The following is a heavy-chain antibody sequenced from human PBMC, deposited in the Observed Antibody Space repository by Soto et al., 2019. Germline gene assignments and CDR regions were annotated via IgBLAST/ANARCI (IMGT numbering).Heavy chain of an antibody. Sequence: EVQLVESGGGLIQPGGSLRLSCAVSGFNVTNTYMSWVRQAPGKGLEWVSVIYRGLSTFYADSVKGRFTVSGDDSKNTVSLQMNSLRAEDTAVYYCARDRSDSSRDDSFDIWGQGTMVTVSS. CDR2: IYRGLST. CDR1: GFNVTNTY. D-gene: IGHD6-6*01. V-gene: IGHV3-53*01. J-gene: IGHJ3*02. CDR3: ARDRSDSSRDDSFDI.